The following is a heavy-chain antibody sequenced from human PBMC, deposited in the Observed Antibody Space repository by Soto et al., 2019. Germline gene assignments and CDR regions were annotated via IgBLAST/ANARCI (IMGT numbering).Heavy chain of an antibody. Sequence: GGSLRLSCAASGFTFSSYGMHWVRQAPGKGLEWVAVIWYDGSNKYYADSVKGRFTISRDNSKNTLYLQMNSLRAEDTAVYYCARDYYDSKGAFDIWGQGTMVTVSS. J-gene: IGHJ3*02. CDR3: ARDYYDSKGAFDI. CDR1: GFTFSSYG. D-gene: IGHD3-22*01. CDR2: IWYDGSNK. V-gene: IGHV3-33*01.